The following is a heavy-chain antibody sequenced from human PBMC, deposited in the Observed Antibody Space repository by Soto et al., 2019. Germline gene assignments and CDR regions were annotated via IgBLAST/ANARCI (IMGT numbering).Heavy chain of an antibody. Sequence: SETLSLTCTVSGGSISSYYWSWIRQPPGKGLEWIGYIYYSGSTYYNPSLKSRVTISVDTSKNQFSLKLSSVTAADTAVYYCARALRLGELSLSYWGQGTLVTVSS. J-gene: IGHJ4*02. CDR2: IYYSGST. D-gene: IGHD3-16*02. CDR3: ARALRLGELSLSY. CDR1: GGSISSYY. V-gene: IGHV4-59*08.